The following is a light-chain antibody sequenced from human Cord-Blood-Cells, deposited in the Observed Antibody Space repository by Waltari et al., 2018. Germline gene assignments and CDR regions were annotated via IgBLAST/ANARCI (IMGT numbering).Light chain of an antibody. Sequence: QSALTQPAPVSGSPGQSITIPCTGTSRDVGRYTPVSWYQQHPGTAPKPMNYEASKRASGVSNRFSGSKSGNTASLTISGLQAEDEADYYCCSYAGSSTVFGGGTKLTVL. J-gene: IGLJ3*02. V-gene: IGLV2-23*01. CDR1: SRDVGRYTP. CDR2: EAS. CDR3: CSYAGSSTV.